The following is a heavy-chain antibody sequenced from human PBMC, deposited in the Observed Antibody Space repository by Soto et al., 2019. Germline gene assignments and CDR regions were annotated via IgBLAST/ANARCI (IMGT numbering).Heavy chain of an antibody. J-gene: IGHJ4*02. V-gene: IGHV4-30-2*01. CDR1: GGSISSGGYS. CDR3: ARNNYDFRSGYFEYYFDY. Sequence: SETLSLTCAVSGGSISSGGYSWGWIRQPPGKGLEWIGYIYHSGSTYYNPSLKSRVTISVDTSKNQFSLKLSSVTAADTAVYYCARNNYDFRSGYFEYYFDYWGQGTLVTVSS. D-gene: IGHD3-3*01. CDR2: IYHSGST.